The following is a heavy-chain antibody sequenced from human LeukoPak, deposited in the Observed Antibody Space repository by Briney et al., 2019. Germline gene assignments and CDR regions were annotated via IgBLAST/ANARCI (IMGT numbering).Heavy chain of an antibody. D-gene: IGHD4-17*01. J-gene: IGHJ4*02. CDR1: GGSISSYY. CDR2: MSNSGST. Sequence: SETLSLTCTVSGGSISSYYWSWIRQPPGKGLEWIGYMSNSGSTNSNPSLRSRVTISVDTSKNQFSLKLSSVTAADTAVYYCARHYGDLYLPFDYWGQGTLVTVTS. CDR3: ARHYGDLYLPFDY. V-gene: IGHV4-59*08.